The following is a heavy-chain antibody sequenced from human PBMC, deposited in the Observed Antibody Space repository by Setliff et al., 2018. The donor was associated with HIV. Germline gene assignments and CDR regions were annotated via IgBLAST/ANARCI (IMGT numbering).Heavy chain of an antibody. D-gene: IGHD5-12*01. V-gene: IGHV1-18*04. CDR2: ISVDNGAT. CDR1: GYTFISYG. Sequence: GASVKVSCKASGYTFISYGISWMRQDPGQGPEWMGWISVDNGATNYAQKVKGRVSMTTDTSKSKAYMELRSLRFHDTAVYYCARARHHGYNVPEAFDIWGQGTRVT. J-gene: IGHJ3*02. CDR3: ARARHHGYNVPEAFDI.